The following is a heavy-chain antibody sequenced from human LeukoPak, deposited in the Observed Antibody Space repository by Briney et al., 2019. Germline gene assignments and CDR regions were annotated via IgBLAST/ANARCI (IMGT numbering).Heavy chain of an antibody. CDR2: VRYDGNNP. Sequence: GGSLRLSCAASGFTFGSYGMHWVRQAPGKGLDWVAFVRYDGNNPYYSATLKGRFTISRDNSKNTVLLQMNNLRLEDAAVYYCARGSRYGDYPYYCDFWGQGTLVTVSS. J-gene: IGHJ4*02. CDR3: ARGSRYGDYPYYCDF. D-gene: IGHD4-17*01. CDR1: GFTFGSYG. V-gene: IGHV3-30*02.